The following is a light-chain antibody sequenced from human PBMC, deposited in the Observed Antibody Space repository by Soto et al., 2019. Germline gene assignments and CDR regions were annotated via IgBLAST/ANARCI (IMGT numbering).Light chain of an antibody. V-gene: IGLV2-14*01. Sequence: QSALTQPASVSGSPGQSITISCIGTSSDVGGYNYVSWYQQRPGKAPKLMIYDVTNRPSGVSNRFSGSKSGNTASLTISGLQAEDEADYYCSSYTSSSAPVVFGGGTKLTVL. CDR2: DVT. CDR3: SSYTSSSAPVV. J-gene: IGLJ2*01. CDR1: SSDVGGYNY.